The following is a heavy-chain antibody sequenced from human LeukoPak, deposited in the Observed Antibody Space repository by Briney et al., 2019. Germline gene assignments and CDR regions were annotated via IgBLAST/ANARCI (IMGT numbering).Heavy chain of an antibody. Sequence: PSETLSLPCTVSGGSISSYYWNWIRQPPGKGLEWIGYIYYSGSTNYNPSLKSRVTISVDTSKNQFSLKLSSVTAADTAVYYCARETDHAFDIWGQGTMVTVSP. CDR1: GGSISSYY. CDR3: ARETDHAFDI. V-gene: IGHV4-59*01. J-gene: IGHJ3*02. CDR2: IYYSGST.